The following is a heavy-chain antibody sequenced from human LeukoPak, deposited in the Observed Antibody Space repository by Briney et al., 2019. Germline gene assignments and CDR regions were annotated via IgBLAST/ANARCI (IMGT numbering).Heavy chain of an antibody. CDR1: GYSFTSYW. Sequence: EESLKISCKGSGYSFTSYWIGWVRQMPGKGLEWMGIIYPGDSDTRYSPSFQGQVTISADKSISTAYLQRSSLKASDTAMYYCARDNWGSGYYFDYWGQGTLVTVSS. J-gene: IGHJ4*02. D-gene: IGHD7-27*01. V-gene: IGHV5-51*01. CDR3: ARDNWGSGYYFDY. CDR2: IYPGDSDT.